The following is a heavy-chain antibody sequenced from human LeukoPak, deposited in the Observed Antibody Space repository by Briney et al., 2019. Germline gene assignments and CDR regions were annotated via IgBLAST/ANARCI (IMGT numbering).Heavy chain of an antibody. CDR2: INPNSGGT. CDR1: GYTFTVFH. D-gene: IGHD3/OR15-3a*01. CDR3: AKEGTGIDY. J-gene: IGHJ4*02. Sequence: GASVKVSCKASGYTFTVFHIHWVRQAPGQGLEWMGLINPNSGGTNYAQNFQGRVTMTRDTSISTAYMELIRLTSDDTAVYYCAKEGTGIDYWGQGTLVTVS. V-gene: IGHV1-2*02.